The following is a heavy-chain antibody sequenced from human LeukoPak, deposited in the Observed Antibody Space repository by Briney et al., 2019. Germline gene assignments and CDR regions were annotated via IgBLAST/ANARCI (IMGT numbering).Heavy chain of an antibody. CDR3: ARHGQQLESDAFDI. J-gene: IGHJ3*02. CDR2: IYYSGST. V-gene: IGHV4-39*01. D-gene: IGHD6-13*01. Sequence: SETLSLTCGVSGGSISSSSYYWGWIRQPPGKGLEWIGSIYYSGSTYYNPSLKSRVTISVDTSKNQFSLKLSSVTAADTAVYYCARHGQQLESDAFDIWGQGTMVTVSS. CDR1: GGSISSSSYY.